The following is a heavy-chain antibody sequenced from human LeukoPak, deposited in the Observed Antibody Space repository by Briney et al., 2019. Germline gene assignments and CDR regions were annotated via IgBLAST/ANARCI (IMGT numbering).Heavy chain of an antibody. V-gene: IGHV1-2*02. CDR2: INPNSGGT. J-gene: IGHJ1*01. CDR3: ARVWDSSSWYSLDYFQH. CDR1: GYTFTGYY. Sequence: GASVKVSCKASGYTFTGYYMHWVRQAPGQGLEWMGWINPNSGGTNYAQKFQGRVTMTRDTSISTAYMELSRLRSDDTAVYYCARVWDSSSWYSLDYFQHWGQGTLVTVSS. D-gene: IGHD6-13*01.